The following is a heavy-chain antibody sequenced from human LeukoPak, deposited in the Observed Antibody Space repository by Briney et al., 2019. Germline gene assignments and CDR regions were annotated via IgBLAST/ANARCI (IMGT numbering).Heavy chain of an antibody. Sequence: PSETLSLTCTVSGGSISSYYWSWIRQPPGKGLEWIGYIYYSGSTNYNPSLKSRVTISVDTSKNQFSLKLSSVTAADTAVYYCARVTGYSSSWPYYYYGMDVWGQGTTVTVSS. CDR1: GGSISSYY. D-gene: IGHD6-13*01. J-gene: IGHJ6*02. CDR3: ARVTGYSSSWPYYYYGMDV. V-gene: IGHV4-59*01. CDR2: IYYSGST.